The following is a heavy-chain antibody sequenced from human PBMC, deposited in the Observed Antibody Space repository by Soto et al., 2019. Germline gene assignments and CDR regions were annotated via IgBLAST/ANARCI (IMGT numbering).Heavy chain of an antibody. J-gene: IGHJ4*02. CDR2: IYPGDSDT. CDR1: GYSFTSYW. CDR3: ARHLTDYYDSSGYYDY. Sequence: PXASLRISCQGCGYSFTSYWIGWVRQMHGKGLEWMGIIYPGDSDTRYSPSFQGQVTISADKSISTAYLQWSSLKASDTAMYYCARHLTDYYDSSGYYDYWGQGTLVTCSS. D-gene: IGHD3-22*01. V-gene: IGHV5-51*01.